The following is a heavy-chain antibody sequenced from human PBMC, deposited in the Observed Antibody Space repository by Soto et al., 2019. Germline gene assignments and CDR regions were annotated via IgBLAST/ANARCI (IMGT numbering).Heavy chain of an antibody. Sequence: GGSLRLSCAASGFTFSSYGMHWVRQAPGKGLEWVAVISYDGSNKYYADSVKGRFTISRDNSKNTLYLQMNSLRAEDTAVYYCAKGGAGRGWYFDYWGQGTLVTVSS. CDR3: AKGGAGRGWYFDY. CDR2: ISYDGSNK. CDR1: GFTFSSYG. J-gene: IGHJ4*02. D-gene: IGHD2-15*01. V-gene: IGHV3-30*18.